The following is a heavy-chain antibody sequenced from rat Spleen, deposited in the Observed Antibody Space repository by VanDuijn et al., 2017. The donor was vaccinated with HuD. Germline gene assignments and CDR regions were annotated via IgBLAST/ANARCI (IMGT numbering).Heavy chain of an antibody. D-gene: IGHD1-6*01. Sequence: EVQLVESGGGLVQPGRSLKLSCAASGFTFSNYGMAWVRQAPTKGLEWVATISYDGSTTYYRDSVKGRFTISRDNAKSTLYLQMDSLRSEDTATYYCARGSIPPMDAWGQGASVTVSS. CDR2: ISYDGSTT. CDR3: ARGSIPPMDA. V-gene: IGHV5-29*01. J-gene: IGHJ4*01. CDR1: GFTFSNYG.